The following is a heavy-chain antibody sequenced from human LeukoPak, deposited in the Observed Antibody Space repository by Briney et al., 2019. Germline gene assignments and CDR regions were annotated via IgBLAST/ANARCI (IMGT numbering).Heavy chain of an antibody. CDR2: IKQNVSEK. Sequence: GGSLRLSCAASGFTFSTYCMSWGRQAPGKGLERVANIKQNVSEKNYLYSVKGLFTISRDNAKNSLYLQMNSLRAEDTAVYFCTREAAAGIDYWGQGTLVTVSS. D-gene: IGHD6-13*01. J-gene: IGHJ4*02. CDR3: TREAAAGIDY. CDR1: GFTFSTYC. V-gene: IGHV3-7*01.